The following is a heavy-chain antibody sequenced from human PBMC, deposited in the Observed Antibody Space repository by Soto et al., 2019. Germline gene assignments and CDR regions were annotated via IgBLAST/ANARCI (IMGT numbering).Heavy chain of an antibody. D-gene: IGHD6-6*01. CDR3: ARYSSSSVFDY. CDR2: IYYSGST. J-gene: IGHJ4*02. V-gene: IGHV4-31*02. Sequence: SETLSLTXTVSGGSISSGGYYWSWIRQHPGKGLEWIGYIYYSGSTYYNPSLKSRVTISVDTSKNQFSLKLSSVTAAETAVYYCARYSSSSVFDYWGQGTLVTVS. CDR1: GGSISSGGYY.